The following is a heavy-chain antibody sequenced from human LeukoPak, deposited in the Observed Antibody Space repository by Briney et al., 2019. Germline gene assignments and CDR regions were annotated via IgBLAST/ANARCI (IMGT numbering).Heavy chain of an antibody. V-gene: IGHV1-46*01. CDR2: INPSGGST. Sequence: ASVKVSCKVSGYTLTELSMHWVRQAPGQGLEWMGIINPSGGSTSYAQKFQGRVTMTRDTSTSTVYMELSSLRSEDTAVYYCAREALVGGCSSTSCYAPSPGDVWGQGTTVTVSS. CDR1: GYTLTELS. J-gene: IGHJ6*02. CDR3: AREALVGGCSSTSCYAPSPGDV. D-gene: IGHD2-2*01.